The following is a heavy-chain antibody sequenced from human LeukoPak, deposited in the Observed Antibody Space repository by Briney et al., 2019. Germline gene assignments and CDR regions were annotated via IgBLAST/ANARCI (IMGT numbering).Heavy chain of an antibody. CDR1: GFTFSDHY. D-gene: IGHD3-16*01. V-gene: IGHV3-72*01. Sequence: GGSLRLSCAASGFTFSDHYMDWVRQAPGKGLEWVGRIRNKANSYTNEYAASVKGRFTISRDDSKNSLYLQMSSLKTEDTALYYCTRLRLGYYYFDYWGQGTLVTVSS. J-gene: IGHJ4*02. CDR2: IRNKANSYTN. CDR3: TRLRLGYYYFDY.